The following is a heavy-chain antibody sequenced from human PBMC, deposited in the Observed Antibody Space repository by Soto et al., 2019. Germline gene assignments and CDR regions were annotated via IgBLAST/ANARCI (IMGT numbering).Heavy chain of an antibody. Sequence: EASVKVSCKASGYTFTGYYMHWVRQAPGQGLEWMGWINPNSGGTNYAQKFQGRVTMTRDTSISTAYMELSRLRSDDTAVYYCARDYNFWSGYYYYGMDVWGQGTTVTVSS. D-gene: IGHD3-3*01. CDR1: GYTFTGYY. CDR3: ARDYNFWSGYYYYGMDV. V-gene: IGHV1-2*02. J-gene: IGHJ6*02. CDR2: INPNSGGT.